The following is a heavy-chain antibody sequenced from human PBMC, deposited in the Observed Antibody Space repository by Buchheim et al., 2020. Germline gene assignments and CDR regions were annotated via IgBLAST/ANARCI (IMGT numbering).Heavy chain of an antibody. J-gene: IGHJ6*02. Sequence: EVQLVESGGGLVQPGGSLRLSCAASGFTVSSNYMSWVRQAPGKGLEWVSVIYSGGSTYYADSVKGRFTISRDNSKNTLYLQMNSLRAEDTAVYYCASPGIAAAATRYYYYYYGMDVWGQGTT. V-gene: IGHV3-66*01. CDR3: ASPGIAAAATRYYYYYYGMDV. CDR1: GFTVSSNY. D-gene: IGHD6-13*01. CDR2: IYSGGST.